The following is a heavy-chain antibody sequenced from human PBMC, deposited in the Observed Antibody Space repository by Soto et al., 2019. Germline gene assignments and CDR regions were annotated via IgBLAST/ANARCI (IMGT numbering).Heavy chain of an antibody. D-gene: IGHD4-4*01. CDR2: INAGNGNT. J-gene: IGHJ5*02. V-gene: IGHV1-3*01. Sequence: ASVKVSCKASGYTFTSYAMHWVRQAPGQRLEWMGWINAGNGNTKYSQKFQGRVTITRDTSASTAYMELSSLRSEDTAVYYCARGVSVTPRWRIDPWGQGTLVTVSS. CDR3: ARGVSVTPRWRIDP. CDR1: GYTFTSYA.